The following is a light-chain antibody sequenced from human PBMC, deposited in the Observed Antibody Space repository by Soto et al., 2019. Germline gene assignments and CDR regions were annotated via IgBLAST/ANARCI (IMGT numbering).Light chain of an antibody. CDR1: SSDVGGYNC. Sequence: QSALTQPASVSGSPGQSITISCTGTSSDVGGYNCVSWYQQHPGKAPKLMIYDVSNRPSGVSNRFSGSKSGNTASLTISGLQAEDEADYYCSSYTSSIYVFGTGTKLTVL. CDR2: DVS. V-gene: IGLV2-14*01. CDR3: SSYTSSIYV. J-gene: IGLJ1*01.